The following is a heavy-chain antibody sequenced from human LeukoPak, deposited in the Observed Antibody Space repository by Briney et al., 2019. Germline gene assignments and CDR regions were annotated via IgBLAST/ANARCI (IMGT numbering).Heavy chain of an antibody. Sequence: PSETLSLTCTVSGGSISSSKYYWGWIRQPPGKGLEWIGSIYYSGSAYYNPSLKSRVTISVDTSKNQFSLKLSSVTAADTAVYYCARNIAVAGRGDYMDVWGKGTTVTISS. J-gene: IGHJ6*03. D-gene: IGHD6-19*01. CDR2: IYYSGSA. CDR1: GGSISSSKYY. CDR3: ARNIAVAGRGDYMDV. V-gene: IGHV4-39*01.